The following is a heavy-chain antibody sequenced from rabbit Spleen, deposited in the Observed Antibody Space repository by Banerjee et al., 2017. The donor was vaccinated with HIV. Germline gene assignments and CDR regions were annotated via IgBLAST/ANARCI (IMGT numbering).Heavy chain of an antibody. CDR3: ARDTSSSFSSYGMDL. Sequence: QEQLEESGGDLVKPGASLTLTCIASGVSFSGSSYMCWVRQAPGKGLEWIACIDANGSGFTYFASWAKGRFTISKTSSTTVTLQMTSLTAADTATYFCARDTSSSFSSYGMDLWAQGPWSPS. J-gene: IGHJ6*01. D-gene: IGHD1-1*01. CDR1: GVSFSGSSY. CDR2: IDANGSGFT. V-gene: IGHV1S45*01.